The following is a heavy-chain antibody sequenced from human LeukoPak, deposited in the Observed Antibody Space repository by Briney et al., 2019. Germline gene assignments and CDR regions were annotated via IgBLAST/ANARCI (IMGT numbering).Heavy chain of an antibody. CDR2: ISSSSSII. V-gene: IGHV3-11*01. CDR3: ARVLIVGVVIDYFDY. CDR1: GFTFSDYY. Sequence: GGSLRLSCAASGFTFSDYYMSWIRQAPGKGLEWVSYISSSSSIIYYADSVKGRFTISRDNAENSLYLQMNSLRAEDTAVYYCARVLIVGVVIDYFDYWGQGTLVTVSS. D-gene: IGHD3-3*02. J-gene: IGHJ4*02.